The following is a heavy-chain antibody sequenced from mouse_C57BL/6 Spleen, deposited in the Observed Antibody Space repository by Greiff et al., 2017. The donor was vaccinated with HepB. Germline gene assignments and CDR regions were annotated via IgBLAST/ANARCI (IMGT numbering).Heavy chain of an antibody. Sequence: EVHLVESGGDLVKPGGSLKLSCAASGFTFSSYGMSWVRQTPDKRLEWVATISSGGSYTYYPDSVKGRFTISRDNAKNTLYLQMSSLKSEDTAMYYCARPLTTVVEDWYFDVWGTGTTVTVSS. D-gene: IGHD1-1*01. J-gene: IGHJ1*03. V-gene: IGHV5-6*01. CDR3: ARPLTTVVEDWYFDV. CDR1: GFTFSSYG. CDR2: ISSGGSYT.